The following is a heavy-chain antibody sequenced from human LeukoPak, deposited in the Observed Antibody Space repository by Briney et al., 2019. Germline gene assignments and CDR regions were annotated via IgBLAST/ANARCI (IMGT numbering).Heavy chain of an antibody. CDR3: AKGGFNYYFDY. J-gene: IGHJ4*02. CDR1: GFTFSSYW. CDR2: IKQDGSEK. V-gene: IGHV3-7*03. D-gene: IGHD1-20*01. Sequence: PGGSLRLSCAASGFTFSSYWMSWVRQAPGKGLEWVANIKQDGSEKYYVDSVKGRFTISRGNAKNSLYLQMNSLRAEDTAVYYCAKGGFNYYFDYWGQGVLVTVSS.